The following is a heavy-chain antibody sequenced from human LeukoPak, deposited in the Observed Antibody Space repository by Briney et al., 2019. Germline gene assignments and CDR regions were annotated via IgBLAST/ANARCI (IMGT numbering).Heavy chain of an antibody. CDR1: VGSISSGCYY. D-gene: IGHD6-25*01. CDR2: IYYSGST. CDR3: ARSQRDYYFDY. V-gene: IGHV4-31*03. J-gene: IGHJ4*02. Sequence: SETLSLTCTVSVGSISSGCYYWSWIRQHPGKGLEWIGYIYYSGSTYYNPSLKSRVTISVDTSKNQFSLKLSSVTAADTAVYYCARSQRDYYFDYWGQGTLVTVSS.